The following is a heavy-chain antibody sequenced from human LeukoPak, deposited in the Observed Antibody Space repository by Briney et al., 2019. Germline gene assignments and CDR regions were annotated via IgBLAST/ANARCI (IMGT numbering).Heavy chain of an antibody. CDR2: INAGNGDT. Sequence: ASVNVSCKASGYTFTTYAVHWVRQAPGQGLEWMGWINAGNGDTRYSQKFQDRVTLTRDTSANTVYLELSSLRSEDTAVYYCARGRRSGRPTGQFYLDFWGQGDPATVSS. J-gene: IGHJ4*02. D-gene: IGHD1-26*01. V-gene: IGHV1-3*01. CDR3: ARGRRSGRPTGQFYLDF. CDR1: GYTFTTYA.